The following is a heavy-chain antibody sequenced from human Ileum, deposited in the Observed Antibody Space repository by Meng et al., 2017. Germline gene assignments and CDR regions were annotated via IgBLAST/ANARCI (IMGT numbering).Heavy chain of an antibody. Sequence: QVQLQQSGPGLVKPSQTLSLTCAISGDSVSSNSAAWNWIRQAPSRGLEWLGRTYYRSKWFNEYAVSVKSRITINPDTSENQFSLQLNSVTPEDAAVYYCARGGGSYYHFDYWGQGTLVTVSS. CDR3: ARGGGSYYHFDY. V-gene: IGHV6-1*01. CDR2: TYYRSKWFN. D-gene: IGHD1-26*01. J-gene: IGHJ4*02. CDR1: GDSVSSNSAA.